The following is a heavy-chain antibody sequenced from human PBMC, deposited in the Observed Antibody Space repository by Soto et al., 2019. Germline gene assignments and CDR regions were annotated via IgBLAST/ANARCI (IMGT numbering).Heavy chain of an antibody. CDR3: AKDRGRGYAWFDS. J-gene: IGHJ5*01. V-gene: IGHV3-23*01. D-gene: IGHD2-2*01. CDR2: ISGSGGST. CDR1: GFTFSSYA. Sequence: EVQLLESGGGLVQPGGSLRLSCAASGFTFSSYAMSWVRQAPGKGLEWVSAISGSGGSTFYADSVKGRFTISRDTSKNTVFLQMNSLRAEDTAVYYCAKDRGRGYAWFDSWGQGTLVTVSS.